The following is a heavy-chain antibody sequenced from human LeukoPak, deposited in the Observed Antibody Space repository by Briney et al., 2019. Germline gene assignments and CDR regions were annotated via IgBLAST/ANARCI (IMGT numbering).Heavy chain of an antibody. J-gene: IGHJ4*02. V-gene: IGHV3-23*01. Sequence: GGSLRLSCAASEFSFSTYAMSWVRQAPGKGLEWVSTISGSGGNTYYADSVKGRFTISRDTSKNTLYLQMNSLRVEDTAVYYCARANWGTAGFDYWGQGTLVTVSS. CDR3: ARANWGTAGFDY. CDR2: ISGSGGNT. CDR1: EFSFSTYA. D-gene: IGHD3-16*01.